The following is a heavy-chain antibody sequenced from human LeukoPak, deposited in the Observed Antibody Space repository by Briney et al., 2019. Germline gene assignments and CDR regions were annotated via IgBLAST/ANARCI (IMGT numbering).Heavy chain of an antibody. CDR2: ISSSSSYI. V-gene: IGHV3-21*01. J-gene: IGHJ6*03. D-gene: IGHD1-14*01. CDR3: ARDPNLKHYYYYMDV. CDR1: GFTFSSYS. Sequence: GGSLRLSCAASGFTFSSYSMNWVRQAPGKGLEWVSSISSSSSYIYYADSVKGRFTISRDNAKNSLYLQMNSLRAEDTAVYYCARDPNLKHYYYYMDVWGKGTTVTVSS.